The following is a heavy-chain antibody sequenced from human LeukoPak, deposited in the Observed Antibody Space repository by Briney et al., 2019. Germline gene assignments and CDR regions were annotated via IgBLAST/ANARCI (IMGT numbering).Heavy chain of an antibody. V-gene: IGHV3-48*03. Sequence: GALRLSCAASGFTFSSYEMNWVRQAPGQGLEWVSYISSSGSTIYYADSVKGRFTMSRDNAKNSLYLQMNSLRAEDTAVYYCARDGSSSWYLVDYYYYGMDVGGQGTTVTVSS. J-gene: IGHJ6*02. D-gene: IGHD6-13*01. CDR2: ISSSGSTI. CDR1: GFTFSSYE. CDR3: ARDGSSSWYLVDYYYYGMDV.